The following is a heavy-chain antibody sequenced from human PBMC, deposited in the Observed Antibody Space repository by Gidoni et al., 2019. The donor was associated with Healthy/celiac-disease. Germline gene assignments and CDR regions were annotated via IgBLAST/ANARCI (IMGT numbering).Heavy chain of an antibody. V-gene: IGHV3-23*01. D-gene: IGHD1-26*01. CDR3: AKGSLWSGSYCDY. Sequence: EVQLLESGGGLVQPGGSLRLSCAASGFTFSSYAMSWVRQAPGKGLGWVSAISGSGGSTYYADSVKGRFTISRDNSKNTLYLQMNSLRAEDTAVYYCAKGSLWSGSYCDYWGQGTLVTVSS. J-gene: IGHJ4*02. CDR2: ISGSGGST. CDR1: GFTFSSYA.